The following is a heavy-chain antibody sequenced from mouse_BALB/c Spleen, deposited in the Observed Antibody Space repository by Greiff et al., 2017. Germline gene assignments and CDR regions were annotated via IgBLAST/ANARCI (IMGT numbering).Heavy chain of an antibody. V-gene: IGHV5-6-3*01. Sequence: EVKLVESGGGLVQPGGSRKLSCAASGFTFSSFGMHWVRQAPEKGLEWVATINSNGGSTYYPDSVKGRFTISRDNAKNTLYLQMSSLKSEDTAMYYCARDYGNYGWYFDVWGAGTTVTVSS. J-gene: IGHJ1*01. CDR3: ARDYGNYGWYFDV. CDR2: INSNGGST. CDR1: GFTFSSFG. D-gene: IGHD2-1*01.